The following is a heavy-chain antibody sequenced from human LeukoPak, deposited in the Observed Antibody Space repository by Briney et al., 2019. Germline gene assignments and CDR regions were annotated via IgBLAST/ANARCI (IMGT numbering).Heavy chain of an antibody. J-gene: IGHJ5*02. CDR1: GGSISSYY. V-gene: IGHV4-59*01. Sequence: SETLSLTCTVSGGSISSYYWSWIRQPPGKGLEWIGYIYYSGSTNYNPSLKSRVTISVDTSKNQFSLKLSSVTAADTAVYYCARDRAAAGRFDPWGQGTLVTVSS. CDR3: ARDRAAAGRFDP. D-gene: IGHD6-13*01. CDR2: IYYSGST.